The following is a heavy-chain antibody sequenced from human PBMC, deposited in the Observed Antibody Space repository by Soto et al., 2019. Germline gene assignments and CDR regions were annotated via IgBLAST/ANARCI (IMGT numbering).Heavy chain of an antibody. CDR2: IYYNGSP. J-gene: IGHJ4*02. D-gene: IGHD3-22*01. V-gene: IGHV4-30-2*01. Sequence: SETLSLTCTVSGASITSGGYSWNWIRQPPGKGLEWIGYIYYNGSPYYNPSLKSRVNISVDTSKNQFSLKLGSVTAADTAVYYCARGDDYYDRVPRNWGQGTLVTVSS. CDR3: ARGDDYYDRVPRN. CDR1: GASITSGGYS.